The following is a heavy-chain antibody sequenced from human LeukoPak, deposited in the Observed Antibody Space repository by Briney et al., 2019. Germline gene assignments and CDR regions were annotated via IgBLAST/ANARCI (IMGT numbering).Heavy chain of an antibody. J-gene: IGHJ5*02. CDR3: ARGGYYGSGNDFRFDP. CDR1: GGSISSYY. D-gene: IGHD3-10*01. CDR2: IHYTGST. Sequence: SETLSLTCTVSGGSISSYYWSWIRQSPGKGLECIGYIHYTGSTNYNPSLKGRVTISVETSKNQFSLKLKSVTAADTAVYYCARGGYYGSGNDFRFDPWGQGTLVTVSS. V-gene: IGHV4-59*01.